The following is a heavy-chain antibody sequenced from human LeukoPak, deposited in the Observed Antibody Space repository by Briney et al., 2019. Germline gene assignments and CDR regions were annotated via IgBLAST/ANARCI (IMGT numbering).Heavy chain of an antibody. D-gene: IGHD6-13*01. CDR2: ISWNSGSI. CDR3: AKDEGIAAAGAFDY. J-gene: IGHJ4*02. V-gene: IGHV3-9*03. Sequence: PGGSLRLSCAASGFTFDDYAMHWVRQAPGKGLEWVSGISWNSGSIGYADSVKGRFTISRDNAKNSLYLQMNSLRAEDMALYYCAKDEGIAAAGAFDYWGQGTLVTVSS. CDR1: GFTFDDYA.